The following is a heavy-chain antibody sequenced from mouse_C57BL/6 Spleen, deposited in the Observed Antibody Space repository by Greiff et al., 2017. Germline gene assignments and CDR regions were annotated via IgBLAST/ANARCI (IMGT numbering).Heavy chain of an antibody. Sequence: QVQLQQSGPELVKPGASVKISCKASGYAFSSSWMNWVKQRPGKGLEWIGRIYPGDGDTNYNGKFKGKATLTADKSSSTAYMQLSSLTSEDSAVYFCARVGYAMDYWGQGTSVTVSS. CDR2: IYPGDGDT. J-gene: IGHJ4*01. CDR3: ARVGYAMDY. CDR1: GYAFSSSW. V-gene: IGHV1-82*01.